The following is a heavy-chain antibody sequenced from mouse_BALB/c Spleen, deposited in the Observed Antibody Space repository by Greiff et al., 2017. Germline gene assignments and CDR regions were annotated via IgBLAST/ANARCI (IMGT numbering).Heavy chain of an antibody. CDR1: GFAFSSYW. D-gene: IGHD2-1*01. Sequence: VQLHQSGAELVRPGSSVKISCTASGFAFSSYWMNWVKQRPGQGLEWIGQISPGDGDTNYDGKFKGKATLTADKSSSTAYMQLSSLTSENSAVYFCARWVDGNYGMDYWGQGTTLTVAS. CDR2: ISPGDGDT. J-gene: IGHJ2*01. CDR3: ARWVDGNYGMDY. V-gene: IGHV1-80*01.